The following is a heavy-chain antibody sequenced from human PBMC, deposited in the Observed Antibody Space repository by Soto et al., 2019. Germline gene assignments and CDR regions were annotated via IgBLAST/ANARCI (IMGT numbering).Heavy chain of an antibody. Sequence: ASVKVSCTASGYTFTSYGINWVRQAPGQGLEWMGSISGYNGNTDYAQKLQGRVTMTTDTSTTTAYMELRSLRSDDTAVYYCATGTITMIRGVIYYYYGLDVWGQGTTVT. CDR1: GYTFTSYG. CDR2: ISGYNGNT. D-gene: IGHD3-10*01. J-gene: IGHJ6*02. CDR3: ATGTITMIRGVIYYYYGLDV. V-gene: IGHV1-18*04.